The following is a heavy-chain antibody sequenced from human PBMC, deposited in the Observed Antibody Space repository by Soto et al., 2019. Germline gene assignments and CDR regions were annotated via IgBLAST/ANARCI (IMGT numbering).Heavy chain of an antibody. CDR2: ISYDGSNK. CDR1: GFTFSSYA. V-gene: IGHV3-30-3*01. Sequence: QVQLVESGGGVVQPGRSLRLSCAASGFTFSSYAMHWVRQAPGKGLEWVAVISYDGSNKYYADSVKGRFTISRDNSKNTLYLKMNSLRAEDTAVYYCARVGCSGGSCYWYFDLWGRGTLVTVSS. D-gene: IGHD2-15*01. J-gene: IGHJ2*01. CDR3: ARVGCSGGSCYWYFDL.